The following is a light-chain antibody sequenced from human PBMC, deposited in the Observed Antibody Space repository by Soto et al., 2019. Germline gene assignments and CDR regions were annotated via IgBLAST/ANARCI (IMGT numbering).Light chain of an antibody. CDR2: GAS. Sequence: EIVMTQSPATISVSPGERATLSCRASQSVSSNLAWFQLKPGQAPRLLIYGASTRATGIPARFSGSGSGTEFTLTISSLQSEDFAVYYCQQSNTWPRTFGQGTKLEI. CDR3: QQSNTWPRT. J-gene: IGKJ2*01. V-gene: IGKV3-15*01. CDR1: QSVSSN.